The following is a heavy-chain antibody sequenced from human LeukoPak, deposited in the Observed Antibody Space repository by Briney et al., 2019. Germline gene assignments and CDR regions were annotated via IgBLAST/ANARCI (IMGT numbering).Heavy chain of an antibody. Sequence: PGGSLRLSCAASGFTLSNAWMNWVRQAPGKGLEWVSLIYPSGNIYYTDSVKGRFTISRDNSKNTVYLQMNTLRAEDTALYYCARTFVSGDGYKVGYFDYWGQGTPVTVSS. V-gene: IGHV3-53*01. CDR3: ARTFVSGDGYKVGYFDY. J-gene: IGHJ4*02. CDR2: IYPSGNI. D-gene: IGHD5-24*01. CDR1: GFTLSNAW.